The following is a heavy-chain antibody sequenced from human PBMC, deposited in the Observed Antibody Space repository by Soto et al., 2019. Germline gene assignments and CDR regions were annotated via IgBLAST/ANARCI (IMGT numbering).Heavy chain of an antibody. D-gene: IGHD6-19*01. Sequence: GESLKISCKGSGYNFNNDWIGWVRQMPGKDLQRMGIIYPGDSDTRYSPSFQGQVTISADKSISTAYLQWSSLKASDTAMYYCARHLAVAARYGMDVWGQGTTVTVSS. CDR2: IYPGDSDT. CDR3: ARHLAVAARYGMDV. J-gene: IGHJ6*02. V-gene: IGHV5-51*01. CDR1: GYNFNNDW.